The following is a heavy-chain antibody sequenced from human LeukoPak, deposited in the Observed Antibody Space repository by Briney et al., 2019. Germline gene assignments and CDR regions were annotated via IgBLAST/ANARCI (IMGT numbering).Heavy chain of an antibody. D-gene: IGHD6-13*01. CDR2: INPSGGST. J-gene: IGHJ4*02. CDR3: ARDVGSSSWYFDY. V-gene: IGHV1-46*01. Sequence: ASVKVSCKASGYTFTGYYIHWVRQAPGQGLEWMGMINPSGGSTTYAQKFQGRVTMTRDTSTSTVYMELSSLRSEDTAVYYCARDVGSSSWYFDYWGQGTLVTVSS. CDR1: GYTFTGYY.